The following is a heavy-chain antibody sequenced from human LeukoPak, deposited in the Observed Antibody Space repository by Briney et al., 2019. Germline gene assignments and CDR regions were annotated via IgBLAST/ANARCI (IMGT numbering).Heavy chain of an antibody. V-gene: IGHV1-3*01. Sequence: GASVKVSCKASGYTFTSYAMHWVRQAPGQRLEWMGWINAGNGNTKYSQKFQGRVTITRDTSASTAYMELSSLRSEDTAVYYCARDESISYYYDSSGYLYWGQGTLVTVSS. CDR1: GYTFTSYA. J-gene: IGHJ4*02. D-gene: IGHD3-22*01. CDR3: ARDESISYYYDSSGYLY. CDR2: INAGNGNT.